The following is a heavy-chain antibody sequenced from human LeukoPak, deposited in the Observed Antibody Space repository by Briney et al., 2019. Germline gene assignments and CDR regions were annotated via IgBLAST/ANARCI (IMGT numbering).Heavy chain of an antibody. CDR1: GFTFSSYA. J-gene: IGHJ4*02. Sequence: LPGGSLRLSCAVSGFTFSSYAMSWVRQAPGKGLEWVSAITGPGGSTYYADSVKGRFTISRDNSKNTLYLQMNSLRAEDTAVYYCANDITVVVPAARRGFDYWGQGTLVTVSS. D-gene: IGHD2-2*01. V-gene: IGHV3-23*01. CDR3: ANDITVVVPAARRGFDY. CDR2: ITGPGGST.